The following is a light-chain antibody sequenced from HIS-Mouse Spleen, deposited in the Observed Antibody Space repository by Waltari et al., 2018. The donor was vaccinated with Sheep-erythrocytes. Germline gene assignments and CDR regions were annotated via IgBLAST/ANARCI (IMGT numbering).Light chain of an antibody. CDR2: QDS. CDR3: QAWDSSTAV. Sequence: SYELTQPPSVSVSPGQTASITCSGDKLGDKYACWYQQKPGQSPLLVIYQDSKRPSGIPERFYGSNSGNTATLTISGTQAMDEADYYCQAWDSSTAVFGGGTKLTVL. J-gene: IGLJ2*01. V-gene: IGLV3-1*01. CDR1: KLGDKY.